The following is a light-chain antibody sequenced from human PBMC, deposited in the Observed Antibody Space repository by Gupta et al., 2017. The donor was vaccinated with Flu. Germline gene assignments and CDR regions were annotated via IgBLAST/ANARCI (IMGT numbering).Light chain of an antibody. CDR2: GNN. Sequence: QAGLTPPPPVSGAPGQGRNISCTCSSYNIVAGYDVHWYQQVPGAAPNLLIYGNNHRPSGVPDRFSGSKSGTSASLVITGLQADDEADYFCQSYDSSRIGSVFGGGTKLTVL. CDR3: QSYDSSRIGSV. V-gene: IGLV1-40*01. J-gene: IGLJ3*02. CDR1: SYNIVAGYD.